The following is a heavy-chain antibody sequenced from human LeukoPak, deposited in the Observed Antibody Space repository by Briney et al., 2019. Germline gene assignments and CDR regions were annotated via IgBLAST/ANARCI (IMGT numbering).Heavy chain of an antibody. CDR1: GFSVIGSH. Sequence: GGSLRLSCTASGFSVIGSHMAWVRQVPGEGPEWVSTLFGGDSTIYRDSVKGRFTTSRDTSKNTLYLQMNNLRAEDTAVYYCAKDGPPDHWGQGTLVTVSS. CDR3: AKDGPPDH. J-gene: IGHJ5*02. V-gene: IGHV3-53*01. D-gene: IGHD3/OR15-3a*01. CDR2: LFGGDST.